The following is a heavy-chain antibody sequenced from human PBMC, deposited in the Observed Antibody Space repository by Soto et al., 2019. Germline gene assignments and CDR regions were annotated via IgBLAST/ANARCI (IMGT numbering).Heavy chain of an antibody. D-gene: IGHD3-22*01. Sequence: TLSLTCTVSGDSITRGAYYWTWIRQPPGKALEWLALIYWDDDKRYRPSLKSRLTITKDTSKNQVVLTMTNMDPVDTATYYCAHSHYDSSGYPWHTYDYWGQGTLVTVSS. CDR2: IYWDDDK. CDR3: AHSHYDSSGYPWHTYDY. J-gene: IGHJ4*02. V-gene: IGHV2-5*08. CDR1: GDSITRGAYY.